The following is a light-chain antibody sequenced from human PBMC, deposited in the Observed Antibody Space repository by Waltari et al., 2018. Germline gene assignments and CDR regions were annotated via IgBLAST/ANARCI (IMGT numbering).Light chain of an antibody. J-gene: IGKJ3*01. CDR1: QSVSSY. CDR3: QQRSNWPPRVT. CDR2: DAS. Sequence: EIVLTQSPATLSLSPGERANLSCRASQSVSSYLAWSQQKPAQAPRLLIYDASNRATGIPARFSGSGSGTDFTLTISSLEPEDFAVYYCQQRSNWPPRVTFGPGTKVDIK. V-gene: IGKV3-11*01.